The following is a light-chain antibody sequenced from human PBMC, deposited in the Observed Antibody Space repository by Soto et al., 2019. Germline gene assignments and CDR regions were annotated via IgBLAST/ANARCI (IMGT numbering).Light chain of an antibody. Sequence: IVLTQSPGTLSLSPVERATLSCRASQSLYSKYLAWYQQRPGQAPRLLIYATSNRATGIPDRFSGSGSGTDFTLTVSRLEPEDFAVYYCQYYVSSPLTFGGGTKVDIK. J-gene: IGKJ4*01. CDR3: QYYVSSPLT. V-gene: IGKV3-20*01. CDR1: QSLYSKY. CDR2: ATS.